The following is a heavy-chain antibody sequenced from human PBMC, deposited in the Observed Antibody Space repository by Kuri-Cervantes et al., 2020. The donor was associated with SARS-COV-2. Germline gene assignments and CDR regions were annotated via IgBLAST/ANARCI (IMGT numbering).Heavy chain of an antibody. J-gene: IGHJ4*02. CDR3: ARVPDDSSGYQGELDY. V-gene: IGHV1-69*04. Sequence: VKVSCKASGGTFSSYAISWVRQAPGQGLEWMGRIIPILGIANYAQKFQGRVTITADESTSTAYMELSSLRSEDAAVYYCARVPDDSSGYQGELDYWGQGTLVTVSS. CDR1: GGTFSSYA. D-gene: IGHD3-22*01. CDR2: IIPILGIA.